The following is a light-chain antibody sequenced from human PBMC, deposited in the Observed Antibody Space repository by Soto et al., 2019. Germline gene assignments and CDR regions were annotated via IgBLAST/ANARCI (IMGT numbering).Light chain of an antibody. CDR1: QSVSSY. CDR2: DAS. CDR3: QQRSNWPPIT. V-gene: IGKV3-11*01. Sequence: EMILTQSPGTLSLSPGERATLSCRASQSVSSYLAWYQQKPGQAPRLLIYDASNRATGIPDRFSGSGSGTDFTLTISSLEPEDFAVYYCQQRSNWPPITFGQGTRLEIK. J-gene: IGKJ5*01.